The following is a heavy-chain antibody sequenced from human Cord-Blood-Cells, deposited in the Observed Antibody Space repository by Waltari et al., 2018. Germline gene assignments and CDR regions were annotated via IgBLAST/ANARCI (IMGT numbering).Heavy chain of an antibody. CDR2: INPNSGGT. CDR1: GYTFTGSS. Sequence: QVQLVQSGAEVKKPEASGKVSCKASGYTFTGSSIHWLRTAPEQGLEWMGWINPNSGGTNYAQKFQGRVTMTRDTSISTAYMELSRLRSDDTAVYYCARELDIVVVPAANWFDPWGQGTLVTVSS. V-gene: IGHV1-2*02. CDR3: ARELDIVVVPAANWFDP. J-gene: IGHJ5*02. D-gene: IGHD2-2*03.